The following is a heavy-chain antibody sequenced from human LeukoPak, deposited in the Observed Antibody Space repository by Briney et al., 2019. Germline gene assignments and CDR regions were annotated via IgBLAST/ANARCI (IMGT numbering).Heavy chain of an antibody. CDR2: INPTGGSA. CDR3: ARAGQLRDAFDI. D-gene: IGHD1-1*01. CDR1: GYTFTTYY. Sequence: ASVKVSCTASGYTFTTYYMHWVRQAPGQGLEWMGIINPTGGSATYAHKFQGRVTMTRDTSTSTVYMDLSSLRSEDTAVYYCARAGQLRDAFDIWGQGTMVTVSS. J-gene: IGHJ3*02. V-gene: IGHV1-46*01.